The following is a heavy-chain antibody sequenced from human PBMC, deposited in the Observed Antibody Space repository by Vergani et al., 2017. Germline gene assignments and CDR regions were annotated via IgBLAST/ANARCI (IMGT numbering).Heavy chain of an antibody. V-gene: IGHV4-59*01. D-gene: IGHD3-10*01. CDR2: IYYSGST. Sequence: QVQLQESGPGLVKPSETLSLTCTVSGGSISSYYWSWIRQPPGKGLEWIGYIYYSGSTNYNPSLKSRVTITVDTSKNQFSLKLSSVTAADTAVYYCARDLSYGSALEEYYCYGMDVWGQGP. CDR1: GGSISSYY. J-gene: IGHJ6*02. CDR3: ARDLSYGSALEEYYCYGMDV.